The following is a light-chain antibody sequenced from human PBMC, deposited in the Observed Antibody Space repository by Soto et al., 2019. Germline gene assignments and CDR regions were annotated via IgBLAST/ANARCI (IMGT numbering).Light chain of an antibody. J-gene: IGKJ3*01. CDR3: QQFYTWPLT. V-gene: IGKV3-15*01. CDR2: HAS. Sequence: DIVMTQSPATLSVSPGEGATLSCRARQSVSRNLAWYQQKPGQAPRLVLYHASTRATGIPDRFSGSGSGTEFTLTIASLQSEDFAVYYCQQFYTWPLTFGPGTKVDIK. CDR1: QSVSRN.